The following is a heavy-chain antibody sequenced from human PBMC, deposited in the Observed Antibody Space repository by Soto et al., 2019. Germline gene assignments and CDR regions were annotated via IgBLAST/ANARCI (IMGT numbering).Heavy chain of an antibody. V-gene: IGHV1-46*01. Sequence: QVQLVQSGAEVKKPGASVKISCKASGYTFTSYYMHWVRQAPGQGLEWRGIINPSGGSTNYAQKLQGRVAMTRDTSTITVYMELNSLRSEDTAVYYCARPPSPGCINAVCYPLDYWGQGTLVTVSS. D-gene: IGHD2-8*01. CDR3: ARPPSPGCINAVCYPLDY. CDR2: INPSGGST. CDR1: GYTFTSYY. J-gene: IGHJ4*02.